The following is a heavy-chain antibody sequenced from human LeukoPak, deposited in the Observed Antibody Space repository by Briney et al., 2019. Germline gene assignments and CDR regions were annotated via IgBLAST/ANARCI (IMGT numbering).Heavy chain of an antibody. Sequence: GGSLRLSCAASGFTFSSYEMNWVRQAPGKGLEWVSYISSSGSTIYYADSVKGRFTISRDNAKNSLYLQMNSLRAEDTAVYYCARGSSSWYPTCYFDYWGQGTLVTVSS. J-gene: IGHJ4*02. D-gene: IGHD6-13*01. CDR3: ARGSSSWYPTCYFDY. CDR1: GFTFSSYE. V-gene: IGHV3-48*03. CDR2: ISSSGSTI.